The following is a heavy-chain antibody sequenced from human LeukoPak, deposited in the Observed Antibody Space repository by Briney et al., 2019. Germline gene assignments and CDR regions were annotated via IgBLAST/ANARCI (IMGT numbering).Heavy chain of an antibody. CDR2: IYSSGST. J-gene: IGHJ3*02. D-gene: IGHD3-10*01. CDR1: GYSISSGYY. CDR3: ARLGGSGDTFDI. V-gene: IGHV4-38-2*02. Sequence: SETLSLTCTVSGYSISSGYYGGWIRQPPGKGLEWIGCIYSSGSTYYNPSLMSRGTISVDTSKSQFSLKLSSVTAADTAVYYCARLGGSGDTFDIWGQGTMVTVSS.